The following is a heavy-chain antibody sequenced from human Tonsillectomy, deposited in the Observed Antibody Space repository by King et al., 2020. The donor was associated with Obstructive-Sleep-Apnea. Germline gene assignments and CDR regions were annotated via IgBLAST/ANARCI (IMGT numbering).Heavy chain of an antibody. CDR2: IVVGSGDT. J-gene: IGHJ6*02. D-gene: IGHD2-8*01. CDR3: AAGPEVPGVFYYYYGLDV. V-gene: IGHV1-58*02. Sequence: QLVQSGPEVKKPGTSVKVSCKASGFTFTSSAMQWVRQARGQRLEWIGWIVVGSGDTNYAQKFQERVTITRDMSTSTAYMELSSLRSEDTAVDYCAAGPEVPGVFYYYYGLDVWGQGTKVTVSS. CDR1: GFTFTSSA.